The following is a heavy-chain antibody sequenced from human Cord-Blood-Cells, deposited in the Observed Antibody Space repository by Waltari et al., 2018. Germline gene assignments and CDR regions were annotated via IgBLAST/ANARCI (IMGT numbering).Heavy chain of an antibody. CDR3: TTHPSAGYSSGLDY. D-gene: IGHD6-25*01. CDR1: GFTFSNAW. Sequence: EVQLVESGGGLVKPGGSLRLSCAASGFTFSNAWMSWVRQAPGEGLEWDGSIKSKTDGGTKYYAAPVKGRFTISRDDSNNTLYLQINSLKTEDTAVYYCTTHPSAGYSSGLDYWGQGTLVTVSS. CDR2: IKSKTDGGTK. V-gene: IGHV3-15*01. J-gene: IGHJ4*02.